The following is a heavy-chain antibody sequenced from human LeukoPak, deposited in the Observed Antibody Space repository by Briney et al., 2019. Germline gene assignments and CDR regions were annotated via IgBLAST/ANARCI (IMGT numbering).Heavy chain of an antibody. V-gene: IGHV3-23*01. J-gene: IGHJ4*02. CDR2: TSGSGGST. CDR1: GFTFSSYA. D-gene: IGHD3-16*02. Sequence: GGSLRLSCAASGFTFSSYAMSWVRQAPGKGLEWVSATSGSGGSTYYADSVKGRFTISRDNSKNTLYLQMNSLRAEDTAVYYCAKVDDYVWGSYRSYFDYWGQGTLVTVSS. CDR3: AKVDDYVWGSYRSYFDY.